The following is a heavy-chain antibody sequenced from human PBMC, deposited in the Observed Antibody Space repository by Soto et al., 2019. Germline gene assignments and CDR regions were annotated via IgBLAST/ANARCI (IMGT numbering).Heavy chain of an antibody. Sequence: QVQLVESGGGVVQPGRSLRPSCAASGFTFSSHAMHWVRQAPGKGLEWVAVISYDGSNTYYADSVKGRFTISRDNSKNTLYLQMNSLRAEDTAVYYCAREQLVPAGYYYGLDVW. J-gene: IGHJ6*01. CDR2: ISYDGSNT. V-gene: IGHV3-30-3*01. D-gene: IGHD6-6*01. CDR1: GFTFSSHA. CDR3: AREQLVPAGYYYGLDV.